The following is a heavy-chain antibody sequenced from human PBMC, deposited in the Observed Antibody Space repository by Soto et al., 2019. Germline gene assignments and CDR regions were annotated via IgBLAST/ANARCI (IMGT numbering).Heavy chain of an antibody. Sequence: QVQLVQSGAEVKKPGSSVKVSCKASGGTFSSYAISWVRQAPGQGLEWMGGIIPISGTANYAQKFQGRVTITADESTSTAYMELRSLRSEDTAVYYCAGDRPYSSRRYWFDPWVQGTLVTVSS. CDR2: IIPISGTA. CDR3: AGDRPYSSRRYWFDP. J-gene: IGHJ5*02. CDR1: GGTFSSYA. D-gene: IGHD6-19*01. V-gene: IGHV1-69*01.